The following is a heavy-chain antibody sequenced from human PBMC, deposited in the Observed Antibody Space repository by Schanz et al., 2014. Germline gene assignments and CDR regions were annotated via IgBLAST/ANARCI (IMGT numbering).Heavy chain of an antibody. CDR1: TFTFSSDW. CDR3: ARKVVATIGGYYDN. Sequence: EVQLLESGGGLVQPGGSLRLSCAASTFTFSSDWMSWVRQAPGKGLEWLSVISASGGDTYYADSVRGRFTISRDNAENTLFLQMNSLRAEDTAVYYCARKVVATIGGYYDNWGQGTLVIVSS. J-gene: IGHJ4*02. V-gene: IGHV3-23*01. D-gene: IGHD5-12*01. CDR2: ISASGGDT.